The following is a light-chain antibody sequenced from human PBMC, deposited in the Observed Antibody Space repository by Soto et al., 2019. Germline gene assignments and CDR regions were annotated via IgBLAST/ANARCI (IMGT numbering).Light chain of an antibody. CDR1: QNIHNW. CDR2: AAS. J-gene: IGKJ4*01. V-gene: IGKV1D-12*01. CDR3: QQVASFPLT. Sequence: DIQMTQSPSSVSASVGDRVTITCRASQNIHNWLAWYQQKPGKAPNLLIYAASNLQSGVPSRFSGSGSGTDFTLTISSLRPEDFATYFRQQVASFPLTFGGGTKVEIE.